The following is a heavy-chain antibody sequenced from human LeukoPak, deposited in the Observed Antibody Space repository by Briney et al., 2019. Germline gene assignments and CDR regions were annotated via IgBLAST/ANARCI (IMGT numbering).Heavy chain of an antibody. Sequence: PGGSLRLSCAASGFTFDDYGMSWVRQAPGKGLEWVSGINWNGGSTGYADSVKGRFTISRDNAKNSLYLQMNSLRAEDTAVYYCARAYGSGSFHPYYFDYWGQGTLVTVSS. J-gene: IGHJ4*02. CDR1: GFTFDDYG. CDR2: INWNGGST. D-gene: IGHD3-10*01. CDR3: ARAYGSGSFHPYYFDY. V-gene: IGHV3-20*04.